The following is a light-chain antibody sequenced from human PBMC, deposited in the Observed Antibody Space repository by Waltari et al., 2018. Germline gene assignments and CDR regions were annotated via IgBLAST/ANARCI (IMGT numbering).Light chain of an antibody. CDR1: QTISSY. Sequence: DIQMTQFPSSLYASVGDRVTITCRASQTISSYLNWYQQKPGKAPKLLIYGVSSLQSGVPSRFSGSGSGTDFILTISSLQPEDFATYYCQQSYSTPRTFGQGTKVEIK. V-gene: IGKV1-39*01. CDR2: GVS. J-gene: IGKJ1*01. CDR3: QQSYSTPRT.